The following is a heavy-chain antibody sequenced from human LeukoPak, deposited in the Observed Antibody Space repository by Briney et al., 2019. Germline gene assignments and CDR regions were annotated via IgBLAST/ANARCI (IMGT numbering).Heavy chain of an antibody. D-gene: IGHD4-17*01. CDR1: GYTFTSYG. Sequence: ASVKVSCKASGYTFTSYGISWVRQAPGQGLKWMGWISAYNGNTNYAQKLQGRVTMTTDTSTSTAYMELRSLRSDDTAVYYCASGMTTVTTSEFDYWGQGTLVTVSS. J-gene: IGHJ4*02. CDR3: ASGMTTVTTSEFDY. V-gene: IGHV1-18*01. CDR2: ISAYNGNT.